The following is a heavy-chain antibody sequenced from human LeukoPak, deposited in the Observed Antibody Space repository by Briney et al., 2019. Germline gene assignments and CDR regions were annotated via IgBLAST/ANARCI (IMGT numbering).Heavy chain of an antibody. CDR1: GYSISSGYY. D-gene: IGHD5-12*01. CDR3: ARSPWRYASHRFDY. Sequence: RTSETLSLTCTVSGYSISSGYYWGWIRQPPGKGLEWIGSIYYSGSTYYNPSLKSRVTISVDTSKNQFSLKLSSVTAADTAVYYCARSPWRYASHRFDYWGQGTLVTVSS. J-gene: IGHJ4*02. CDR2: IYYSGST. V-gene: IGHV4-38-2*02.